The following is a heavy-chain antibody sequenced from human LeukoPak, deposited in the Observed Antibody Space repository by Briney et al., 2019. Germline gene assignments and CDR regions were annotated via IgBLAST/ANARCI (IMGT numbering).Heavy chain of an antibody. CDR2: INSEETVA. CDR1: GFTFSTYW. V-gene: IGHV3-74*01. Sequence: GGSLRLSCAASGFTFSTYWMHWVREAPGKGGVCVSRINSEETVAHYADSVRGRFTISRDNAKNTLYLQMNGLGAEDTAVYYCARESTVGPIQTDALDIWGQGTMVTVSS. J-gene: IGHJ3*02. CDR3: ARESTVGPIQTDALDI. D-gene: IGHD1-26*01.